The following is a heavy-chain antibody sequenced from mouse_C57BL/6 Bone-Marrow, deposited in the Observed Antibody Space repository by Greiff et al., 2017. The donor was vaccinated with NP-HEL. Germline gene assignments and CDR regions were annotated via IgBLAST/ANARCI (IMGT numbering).Heavy chain of an antibody. D-gene: IGHD2-4*01. CDR1: GYAFSSSW. CDR2: ISPGDGDT. V-gene: IGHV1-82*01. CDR3: AQGGSYYDYNYYAMDY. Sequence: QVQLKESGPELVKPGASVKISCKASGYAFSSSWMNWVKQRPGKGLEWIGRISPGDGDTNSNGKFKGKATLTADKSSSTAYMQLGSLTSEDSAVYFCAQGGSYYDYNYYAMDYWGQGTSVTVSS. J-gene: IGHJ4*01.